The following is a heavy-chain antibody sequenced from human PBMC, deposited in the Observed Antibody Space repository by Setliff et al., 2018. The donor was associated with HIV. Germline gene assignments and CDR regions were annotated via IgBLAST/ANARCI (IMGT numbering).Heavy chain of an antibody. CDR1: GPSINIHY. CDR2: IYSTGST. CDR3: AKGAGFYGDYTFDH. Sequence: SETLSLTCTVSGPSINIHYWSWIRQSPGQAFEWIGYIYSTGSTNYNPPLQSRVTFSMVASRNQFPLKVTSVTAADTAVSYCAKGAGFYGDYTFDHWGQGRQVTVSS. D-gene: IGHD4-17*01. V-gene: IGHV4-59*11. J-gene: IGHJ4*02.